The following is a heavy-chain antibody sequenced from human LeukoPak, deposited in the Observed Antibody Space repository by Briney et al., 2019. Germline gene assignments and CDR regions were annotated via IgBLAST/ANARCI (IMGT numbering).Heavy chain of an antibody. CDR3: VKYAAANGYFDY. CDR2: IFYSGST. CDR1: GGSISSSSYY. Sequence: PSETLSLTCTVSGGSISSSSYYWGWIRQPPGKGLEWIGSIFYSGSTYYNPSLKSRVTISVDTSKNQFSLKLSSVTAADTAVYYCVKYAAANGYFDYWGQGTLVTVSS. J-gene: IGHJ4*02. V-gene: IGHV4-39*01. D-gene: IGHD6-13*01.